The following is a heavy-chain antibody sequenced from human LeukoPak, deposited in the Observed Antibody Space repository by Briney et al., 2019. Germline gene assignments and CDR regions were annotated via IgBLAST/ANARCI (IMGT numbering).Heavy chain of an antibody. D-gene: IGHD5-12*01. V-gene: IGHV3-66*02. Sequence: GGSLRLSCAASGFTGSRNYRSWVRQAPGKGLEWVSVIYSGGSTYYADSVKGRFTISRDNSKNTLYLQMNSLRAEDTAVYYCASTSSYSDAFDIWGQGTMVTVSS. CDR1: GFTGSRNY. CDR3: ASTSSYSDAFDI. CDR2: IYSGGST. J-gene: IGHJ3*02.